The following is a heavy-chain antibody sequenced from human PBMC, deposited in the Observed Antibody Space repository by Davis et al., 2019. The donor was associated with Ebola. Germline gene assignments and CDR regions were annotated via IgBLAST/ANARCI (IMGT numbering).Heavy chain of an antibody. J-gene: IGHJ5*02. Sequence: MPSETLSLTCTVSGGSISSYYWSWIRQPPGKGLEWIGYIYYSGSTNYNPSLKSRITISVDTSKNQFSLKLSSVTAADTAVYYCARVVYSSSWYGGFDPWGQGTLVTVSS. D-gene: IGHD6-13*01. CDR3: ARVVYSSSWYGGFDP. CDR1: GGSISSYY. CDR2: IYYSGST. V-gene: IGHV4-59*01.